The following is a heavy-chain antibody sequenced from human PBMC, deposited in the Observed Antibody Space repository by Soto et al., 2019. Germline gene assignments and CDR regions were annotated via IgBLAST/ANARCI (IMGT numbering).Heavy chain of an antibody. D-gene: IGHD2-2*01. CDR2: IWYDGSNK. J-gene: IGHJ4*02. CDR1: GFTFSSYG. V-gene: IGHV3-33*01. CDR3: ARDDAPHGDQLLYFDY. Sequence: GGSLRLSCAASGFTFSSYGMHWVRQAPGKGLEWVAVIWYDGSNKYYADSVKGRFTISRDNSKNTLYLQMNSLRAEDTAVYYCARDDAPHGDQLLYFDYWGQGTLVTVSS.